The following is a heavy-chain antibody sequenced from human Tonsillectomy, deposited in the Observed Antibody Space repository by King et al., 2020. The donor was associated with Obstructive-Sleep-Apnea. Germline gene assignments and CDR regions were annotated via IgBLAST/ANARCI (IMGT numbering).Heavy chain of an antibody. CDR3: AXXXXPDY. V-gene: IGHV3-30*04. CDR1: GFIFSSYA. Sequence: QVQLVESGGGVVQPGRSLRLSCAASGFIFSSYAMHWVRQAPGKGLEWVAVISYDGSNQYYAESVKGRFTVSRDNSKNTLYLQMNSLRAEDTAVYYCAXXXXPDYWXXGXLVTVSS. CDR2: ISYDGSNQ. J-gene: IGHJ4*02.